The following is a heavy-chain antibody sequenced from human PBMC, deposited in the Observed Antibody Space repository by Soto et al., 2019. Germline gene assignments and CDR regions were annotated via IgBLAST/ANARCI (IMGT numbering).Heavy chain of an antibody. V-gene: IGHV4-59*01. D-gene: IGHD4-17*01. J-gene: IGHJ6*03. CDR1: GGSISSYY. CDR3: ARAPYGGYGNYYYYMDV. Sequence: SETLSLTCTVSGGSISSYYWSWIRQPPGKGLEWIGYIYYSGSTNYNPSLKSRVTISVDTSKNQFSLKLSSVTAADTAVYYCARAPYGGYGNYYYYMDVWGKGTTVTVSS. CDR2: IYYSGST.